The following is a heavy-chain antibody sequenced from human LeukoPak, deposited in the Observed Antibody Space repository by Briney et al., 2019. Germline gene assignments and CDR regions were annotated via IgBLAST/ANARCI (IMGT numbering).Heavy chain of an antibody. CDR1: GGSISSSSYY. D-gene: IGHD3-10*01. J-gene: IGHJ3*01. V-gene: IGHV4-39*02. CDR3: AKPSNYYGSATDAFDF. Sequence: PSETLSLTCTVSGGSISSSSYYWGWIRQPPGEGLEWIGNLYYSGSTYYNPSLKSRVTISVDTSKNHFSLKLNSVTAADTAVYYCAKPSNYYGSATDAFDFWGQGTMVTVSS. CDR2: LYYSGST.